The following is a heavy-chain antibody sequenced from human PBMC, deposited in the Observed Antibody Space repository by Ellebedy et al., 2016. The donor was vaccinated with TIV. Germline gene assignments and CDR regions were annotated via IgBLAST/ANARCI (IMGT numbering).Heavy chain of an antibody. J-gene: IGHJ4*02. Sequence: GESLKISCAASGFTFSSYAMSWVRQAPGKGLEWLSTISDSTYTTYYADSVRGRFTISRDNSKNTLYLHMSSLRSEDTAVYYCARDLFGGVTADYWGQGTLVTVSS. CDR2: ISDSTYTT. CDR1: GFTFSSYA. D-gene: IGHD3-16*01. CDR3: ARDLFGGVTADY. V-gene: IGHV3-23*01.